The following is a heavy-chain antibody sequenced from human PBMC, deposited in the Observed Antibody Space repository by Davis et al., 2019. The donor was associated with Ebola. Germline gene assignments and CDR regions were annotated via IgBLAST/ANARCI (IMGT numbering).Heavy chain of an antibody. V-gene: IGHV3-53*01. CDR3: ARETYYGSESRENYYYMDV. J-gene: IGHJ6*03. CDR1: GFTVSSNY. Sequence: GESLKISCAASGFTVSSNYMSWVRQAPGKGLEWVSVIYSGGSTYYADSVKGRFTISRDNSKNTLYLQMNSLRAEDTAVYYCARETYYGSESRENYYYMDVWGKGTTVTVSS. CDR2: IYSGGST. D-gene: IGHD3-10*01.